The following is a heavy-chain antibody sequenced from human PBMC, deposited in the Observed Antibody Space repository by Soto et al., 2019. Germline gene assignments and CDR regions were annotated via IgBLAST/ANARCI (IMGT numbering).Heavy chain of an antibody. Sequence: QVQLQESGPGLVKPSETLSLTCTVSGGSITSYSWSWIRQPPGKGLEWIGYIYYSGSTNYTPSLKSRLTMSVDTSKNQVSLNLSSVTAADTAVYYCARVPWSSWFDPWGQGTLVTVSS. CDR2: IYYSGST. CDR1: GGSITSYS. J-gene: IGHJ5*02. D-gene: IGHD2-15*01. CDR3: ARVPWSSWFDP. V-gene: IGHV4-59*01.